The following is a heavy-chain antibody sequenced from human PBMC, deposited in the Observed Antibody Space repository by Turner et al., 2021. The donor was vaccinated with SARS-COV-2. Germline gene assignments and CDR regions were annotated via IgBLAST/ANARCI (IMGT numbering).Heavy chain of an antibody. Sequence: QVQLVESGGGVVQPGRSLRLSCAASGFTFSTYAMHWVRKAPGKGLEWVAVISYDGSNKYYADSVKGRFTFSRDNSKNTLYLQMNSLRAEDTAVYYCARALGGNYYYGMDVWGQGTTVTVSS. D-gene: IGHD3-16*01. CDR3: ARALGGNYYYGMDV. J-gene: IGHJ6*02. CDR1: GFTFSTYA. V-gene: IGHV3-30-3*01. CDR2: ISYDGSNK.